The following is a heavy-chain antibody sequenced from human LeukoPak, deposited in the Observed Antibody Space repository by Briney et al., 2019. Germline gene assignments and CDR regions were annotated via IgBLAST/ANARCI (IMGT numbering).Heavy chain of an antibody. CDR1: GFTVSSNY. J-gene: IGHJ4*02. Sequence: PGGSLRLSCAASGFTVSSNYMSWVRQAPGKGLEWVSVIYSGGSTYYADSVKGRFTISRDNSKNTLYLQMNSLRAEDTAVYYCARRSARGYFDYWGQGTLVTVSS. CDR3: ARRSARGYFDY. D-gene: IGHD3-3*01. V-gene: IGHV3-53*01. CDR2: IYSGGST.